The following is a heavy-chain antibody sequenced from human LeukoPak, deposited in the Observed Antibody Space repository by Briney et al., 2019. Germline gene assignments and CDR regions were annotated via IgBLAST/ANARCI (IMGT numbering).Heavy chain of an antibody. Sequence: GGSLRLSCEASGFSFSAYWMHWVRQAPGKGLVWVSRINSDGSTTSYADSVKGRFTISRDNAKNTLYLQMNSLRAGDTAVYFCARSPHDYWGQGTLVTVSS. CDR2: INSDGSTT. V-gene: IGHV3-74*01. CDR1: GFSFSAYW. CDR3: ARSPHDY. J-gene: IGHJ4*02.